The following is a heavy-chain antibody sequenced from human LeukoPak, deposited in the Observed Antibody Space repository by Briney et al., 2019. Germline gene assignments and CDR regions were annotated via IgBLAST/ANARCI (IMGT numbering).Heavy chain of an antibody. CDR2: ISYDGSNK. CDR3: ARGADYDILTGYYTSFDY. J-gene: IGHJ4*02. Sequence: GGSLRLSCAASGFTFSSYAMPWVRQAPGKGLEWVAVISYDGSNKYYADSVKGRFTISRDNSKNTLYLQMNSLRAEDTAVYYCARGADYDILTGYYTSFDYWGRGTLVTVSS. CDR1: GFTFSSYA. V-gene: IGHV3-30*04. D-gene: IGHD3-9*01.